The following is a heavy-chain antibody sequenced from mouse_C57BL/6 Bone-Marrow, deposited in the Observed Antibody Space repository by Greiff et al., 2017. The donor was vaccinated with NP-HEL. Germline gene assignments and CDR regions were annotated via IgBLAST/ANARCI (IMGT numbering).Heavy chain of an antibody. J-gene: IGHJ1*03. Sequence: QVQLKESGAELVMPGASVKLSCKASGYTFTSYWMHWVKQRPGQGLEWIGEIDPSDSYTNYNQKFKGKSTLTVDKSSSTAYMQLSSLTSEDSAVYYCAREGLYYGSSYEYFDVWGTGTTVTVSS. CDR2: IDPSDSYT. CDR3: AREGLYYGSSYEYFDV. D-gene: IGHD1-1*01. V-gene: IGHV1-69*01. CDR1: GYTFTSYW.